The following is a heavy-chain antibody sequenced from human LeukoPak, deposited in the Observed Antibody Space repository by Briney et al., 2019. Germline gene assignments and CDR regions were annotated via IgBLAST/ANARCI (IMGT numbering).Heavy chain of an antibody. V-gene: IGHV3-23*01. J-gene: IGHJ6*03. Sequence: GGSLRLSCAASGFTFSSYSMNWVRQAPGKGLEWVSAISGSGGSTYYADSVKGRFTISRDNSKNTLYLQMNSLRAEDTAVYYCAKGVESSGWYAAYYYYMDVWGKGTTVTVSS. D-gene: IGHD6-19*01. CDR1: GFTFSSYS. CDR3: AKGVESSGWYAAYYYYMDV. CDR2: ISGSGGST.